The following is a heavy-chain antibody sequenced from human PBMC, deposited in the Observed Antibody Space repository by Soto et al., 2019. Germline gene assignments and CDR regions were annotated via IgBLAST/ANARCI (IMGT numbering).Heavy chain of an antibody. CDR3: AKSVYNWNDGFFDY. CDR2: ISYDGNNK. Sequence: QVQLVESGGGVVQPGRSLRLSCAASGFTFSSYGMHWVRKAPGKGLEWVAVISYDGNNKYYADSVKGRFTISRDNSKNTLYLQMNSLRAEDTAVYYCAKSVYNWNDGFFDYWGQGTLVTVSS. V-gene: IGHV3-30*18. J-gene: IGHJ4*02. CDR1: GFTFSSYG. D-gene: IGHD1-1*01.